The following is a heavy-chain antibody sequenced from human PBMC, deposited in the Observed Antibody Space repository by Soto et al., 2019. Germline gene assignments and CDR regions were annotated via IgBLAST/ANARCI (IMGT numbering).Heavy chain of an antibody. D-gene: IGHD6-19*01. J-gene: IGHJ4*02. CDR3: AKDMAAVAGPIDY. Sequence: QVQLVESGGGVVQTGRSLRLSCAASGFTFSSYGMHWVRQAPGKGLEWVAVILYDGSNKYYADSVKGRFTISRDNSKTTLYLQMNSLRAEDTAVYYCAKDMAAVAGPIDYWGQGTLVTVSS. CDR2: ILYDGSNK. V-gene: IGHV3-30*18. CDR1: GFTFSSYG.